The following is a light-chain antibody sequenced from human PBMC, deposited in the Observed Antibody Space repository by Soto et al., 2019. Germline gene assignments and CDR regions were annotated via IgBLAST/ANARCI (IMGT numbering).Light chain of an antibody. CDR3: QQYNNWPLT. CDR1: QSVSSN. J-gene: IGKJ4*01. Sequence: EIVMTQSPATLSVSPGERATLSCRASQSVSSNLAWYQQKPGQAPRLLIYGASTRATGIPARFSGSGSGTGFTLTISSLQSEDFAVYYCQQYNNWPLTFGAGTKVDIK. V-gene: IGKV3-15*01. CDR2: GAS.